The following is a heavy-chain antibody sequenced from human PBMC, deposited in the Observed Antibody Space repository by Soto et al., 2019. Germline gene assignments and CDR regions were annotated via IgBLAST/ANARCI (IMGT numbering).Heavy chain of an antibody. Sequence: GGSLRLSCAASGFTFSNSAMTWVRQALGKGPEWVSSIGRTNNTHYADSVKGRFTISRDNSQNTLYLQMNSLTAEDTAVYFCAKVDAYSYRTDHWGQGTLVTVSS. CDR1: GFTFSNSA. CDR2: IGRTNNT. V-gene: IGHV3-23*01. D-gene: IGHD3-16*02. J-gene: IGHJ4*02. CDR3: AKVDAYSYRTDH.